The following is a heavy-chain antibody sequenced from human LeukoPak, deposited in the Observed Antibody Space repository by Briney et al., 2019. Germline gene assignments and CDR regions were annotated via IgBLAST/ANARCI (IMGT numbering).Heavy chain of an antibody. CDR1: RFTFSNAW. J-gene: IGHJ4*02. D-gene: IGHD3-10*01. Sequence: GGSLRLSCAASRFTFSNAWMSWVRQAPGKGLEWVERMKDKNDGGHTDYATHVKDRFTIQRDDSKNTLYLQINSVKTEHTAVYYCTTEYGSGSFDWGQGTLVTVSS. CDR3: TTEYGSGSFD. CDR2: MKDKNDGGHT. V-gene: IGHV3-15*01.